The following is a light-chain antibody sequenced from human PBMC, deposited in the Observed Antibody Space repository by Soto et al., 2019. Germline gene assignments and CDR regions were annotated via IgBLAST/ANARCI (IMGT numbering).Light chain of an antibody. V-gene: IGKV1-12*01. CDR3: QQANSFPLT. Sequence: DIQMTQSPSVVSASVGDRVTITGRGSQDISRWLAWYQQRPGIAPELLIYGAGSLQSGVPSRFSGSGSGTEFTLTISSLQPEDFATYYCQQANSFPLTFGQGTRLEIK. J-gene: IGKJ5*01. CDR1: QDISRW. CDR2: GAG.